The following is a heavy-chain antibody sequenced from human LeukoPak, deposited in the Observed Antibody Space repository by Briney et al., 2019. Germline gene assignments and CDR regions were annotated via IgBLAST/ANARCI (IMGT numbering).Heavy chain of an antibody. V-gene: IGHV5-51*01. D-gene: IGHD5-12*01. Sequence: GESLKISCKGSGYSFTSYWIGWVRQMPGKGLEWMGIIYPGDSDTRYSPSFQGQVTILADKSISTAYLQWSSLKASDTAMYYCARQNGVATDPPFFDYWGQGTLVTVSS. J-gene: IGHJ4*02. CDR1: GYSFTSYW. CDR2: IYPGDSDT. CDR3: ARQNGVATDPPFFDY.